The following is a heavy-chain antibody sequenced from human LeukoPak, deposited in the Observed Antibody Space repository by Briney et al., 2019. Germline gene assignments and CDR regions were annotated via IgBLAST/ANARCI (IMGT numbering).Heavy chain of an antibody. Sequence: PGGSLRLSCAASGFTFSSDWMHWVRQAPGKGLVWVSRINRDGRSTTYADSVKGRFTISRDNAKNTLYLQMNSLRAEDTAVYYCARGVVVTAELDYWGQGTLVTVSS. J-gene: IGHJ4*02. CDR3: ARGVVVTAELDY. D-gene: IGHD2-21*02. CDR2: INRDGRST. CDR1: GFTFSSDW. V-gene: IGHV3-74*01.